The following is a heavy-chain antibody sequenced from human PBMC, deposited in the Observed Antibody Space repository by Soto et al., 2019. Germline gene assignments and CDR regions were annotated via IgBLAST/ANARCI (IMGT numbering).Heavy chain of an antibody. CDR1: GFTFSSYS. D-gene: IGHD2-2*01. CDR2: ISSSSSYI. J-gene: IGHJ3*02. V-gene: IGHV3-21*01. Sequence: GGSLRLSCAASGFTFSSYSMNWVPQAPGKGLEWVSSISSSSSYIYYADSVKGRFTISRDNAKNSLYLQMNSLRAEDTAVYYCARELGYCSSTSCYLGAFDIWGQGTMVTVSS. CDR3: ARELGYCSSTSCYLGAFDI.